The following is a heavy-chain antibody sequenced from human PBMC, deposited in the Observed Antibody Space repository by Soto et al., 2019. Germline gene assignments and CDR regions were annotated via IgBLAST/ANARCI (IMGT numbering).Heavy chain of an antibody. CDR2: INHSGST. Sequence: TSETLSLTCAVYGGSFSGYYWSWIRQPPGKGLEWIGEINHSGSTNYNPSLKSRVTISVDTSKNQFSLKLSSVTAADTAVYYCARDFVYYDILTGIYYYYGMDVWGQGTTVTFSS. CDR3: ARDFVYYDILTGIYYYYGMDV. V-gene: IGHV4-34*01. J-gene: IGHJ6*02. D-gene: IGHD3-9*01. CDR1: GGSFSGYY.